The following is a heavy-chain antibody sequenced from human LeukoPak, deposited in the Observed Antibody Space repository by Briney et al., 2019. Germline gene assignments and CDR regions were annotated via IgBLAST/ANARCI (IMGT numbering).Heavy chain of an antibody. D-gene: IGHD2-15*01. Sequence: PGGSLRLSCVASGFTFSRYGMSWVRQAPGKGLDWVSAISGSGSSTYYADSVKGRFTISRDNSKNTMYLQMNSLRAEDTAVYYCAKEWIVVVVALNDAFDIWGQGTMVTVSP. V-gene: IGHV3-23*01. CDR1: GFTFSRYG. CDR2: ISGSGSST. J-gene: IGHJ3*02. CDR3: AKEWIVVVVALNDAFDI.